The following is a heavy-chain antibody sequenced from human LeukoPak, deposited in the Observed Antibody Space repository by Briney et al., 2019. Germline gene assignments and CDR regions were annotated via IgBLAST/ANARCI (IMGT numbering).Heavy chain of an antibody. D-gene: IGHD1-26*01. CDR2: IYYSGST. CDR3: ARGAGTRGSYFPYYYYYGMDV. V-gene: IGHV4-61*05. J-gene: IGHJ6*02. Sequence: SETLSLTCTVSGGSISSSSYYWGWIRQPPGKGLGWIGYIYYSGSTNYNPSLKSRVTISVDTSKNQFSLKLSSVTAADTAVYYCARGAGTRGSYFPYYYYYGMDVWGQGTTVTVSS. CDR1: GGSISSSSYY.